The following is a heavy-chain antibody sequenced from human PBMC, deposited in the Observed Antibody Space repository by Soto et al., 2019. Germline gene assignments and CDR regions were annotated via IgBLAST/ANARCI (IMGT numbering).Heavy chain of an antibody. V-gene: IGHV4-31*03. CDR3: AWEPRLLIWFGELHE. Sequence: SETLSLTCTVSGGSISSSSYYWSWIRQHPGKGLEWIGHIYYNGTTYYNPTLKSRVSISVDTSKNQFSLKLSSVTAADTAVYYCAWEPRLLIWFGELHEWGRGTLVTVSS. CDR2: IYYNGTT. D-gene: IGHD3-10*01. J-gene: IGHJ4*02. CDR1: GGSISSSSYY.